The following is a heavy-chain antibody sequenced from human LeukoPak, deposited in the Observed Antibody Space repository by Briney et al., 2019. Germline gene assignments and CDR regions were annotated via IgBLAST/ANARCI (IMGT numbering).Heavy chain of an antibody. V-gene: IGHV3-30-3*01. CDR3: AREEWLLMSAFDC. CDR2: ISYDGSNK. D-gene: IGHD3-3*01. Sequence: GGSLRLSCAASGFTFSSYAMHWVRQAPGKGLEWVAVISYDGSNKYYADSVRGRFTISRDNSKNTLYLQMNSLRAEDTAVYYCAREEWLLMSAFDCWGQGTLVTVSS. J-gene: IGHJ5*01. CDR1: GFTFSSYA.